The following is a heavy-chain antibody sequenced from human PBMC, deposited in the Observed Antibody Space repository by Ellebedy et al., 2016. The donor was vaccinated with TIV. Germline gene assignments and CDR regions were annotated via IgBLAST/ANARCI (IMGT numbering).Heavy chain of an antibody. CDR2: ISSDGSDT. J-gene: IGHJ3*02. CDR1: GFSISSHR. Sequence: PGGSLRLSCAASGFSISSHRMHWVRQAAGKGLVWVSHISSDGSDTSYADSVKGRFIISRDNDENTLDLQMSSLRDEDTALYYCARHSGGHGFDIWGQGTMVTVSP. CDR3: ARHSGGHGFDI. V-gene: IGHV3-74*01. D-gene: IGHD2-21*01.